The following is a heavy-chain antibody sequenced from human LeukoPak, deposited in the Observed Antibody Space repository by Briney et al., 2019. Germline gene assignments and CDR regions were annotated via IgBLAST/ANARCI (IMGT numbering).Heavy chain of an antibody. CDR3: ARVPLGETGDGLLRGDY. V-gene: IGHV1-18*01. CDR1: GYTFTSYG. J-gene: IGHJ4*02. CDR2: ISAYNGNT. Sequence: GASVKVSCKASGYTFTSYGISWVRQAPGQGLEWMGWISAYNGNTNYAQKLQGRVTMTTDTSTSTAYMELRSLRSDDTAVYYCARVPLGETGDGLLRGDYWGQGTLATVSS. D-gene: IGHD7-27*01.